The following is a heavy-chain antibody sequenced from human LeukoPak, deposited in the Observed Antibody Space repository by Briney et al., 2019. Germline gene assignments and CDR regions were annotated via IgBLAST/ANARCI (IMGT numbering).Heavy chain of an antibody. CDR2: IIHDGYYK. D-gene: IGHD3-10*01. V-gene: IGHV3-30*18. Sequence: GRSLRLSCAASGFSFNNYVMHWVRQAPGKGLEWVALIIHDGYYKYYADSVKGRFTISRDDSKNTLYLQMNSLRGDDTAVYYCAKDLITMVRGSPMDVWGQGITVTVSS. CDR1: GFSFNNYV. CDR3: AKDLITMVRGSPMDV. J-gene: IGHJ6*02.